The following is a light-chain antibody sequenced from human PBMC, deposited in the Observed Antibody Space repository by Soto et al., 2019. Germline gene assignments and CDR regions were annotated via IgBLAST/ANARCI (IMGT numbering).Light chain of an antibody. V-gene: IGKV3-11*01. J-gene: IGKJ2*03. CDR3: QQRNDWQS. Sequence: EIVLTQSPATPSLSPGERATLSCRASQSVSSYLAWYQQKPGQAPRLLIYDASNRATGIPARFSGSGSGTDFTLTISSLEPEDFAVYYCQQRNDWQSFGQGTILEIK. CDR1: QSVSSY. CDR2: DAS.